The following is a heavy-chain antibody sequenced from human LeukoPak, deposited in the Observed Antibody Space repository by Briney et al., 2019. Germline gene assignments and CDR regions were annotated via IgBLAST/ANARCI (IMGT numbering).Heavy chain of an antibody. CDR2: IKQDGSKK. V-gene: IGHV3-7*01. CDR3: TRDTIGSLDY. Sequence: PGGSVRLSCAASGFTFANSWMAWVRQAPGKGLEWVANIKQDGSKKHYADSLKGRFTISRDNPKNSLFLQMNNLRADDTAIYYCTRDTIGSLDYWGQGILVTVVS. J-gene: IGHJ4*02. CDR1: GFTFANSW. D-gene: IGHD1-26*01.